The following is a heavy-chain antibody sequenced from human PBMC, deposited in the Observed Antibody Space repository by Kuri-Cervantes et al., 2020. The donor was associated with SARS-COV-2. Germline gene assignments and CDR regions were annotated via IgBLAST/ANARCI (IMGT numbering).Heavy chain of an antibody. D-gene: IGHD3-10*01. Sequence: GESLKISCAASGFTFDEYAMHWVRQAPGKGLEWVSYISSSGSTIYYADSVKGRFTISRDNAKNSLYLQMNSLRAEDTAVYYCARDSRGDLQYIYGLDVWGQGTTVTVSS. CDR1: GFTFDEYA. CDR3: ARDSRGDLQYIYGLDV. V-gene: IGHV3-48*03. J-gene: IGHJ6*02. CDR2: ISSSGSTI.